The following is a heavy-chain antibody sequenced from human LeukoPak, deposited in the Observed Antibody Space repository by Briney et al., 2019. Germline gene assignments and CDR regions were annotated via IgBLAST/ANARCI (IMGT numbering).Heavy chain of an antibody. Sequence: GASVKVSCKVSGYTLTELSMHWVRQAPGQGLEWMGIINPSGGSTSYAQKFQGRVTMTRDMSTSTVYMELSSLRSEDTAVYYCARGGVVVVAAKFDPWGQGTLVTVSS. CDR3: ARGGVVVVAAKFDP. V-gene: IGHV1-46*01. CDR1: GYTLTELS. D-gene: IGHD2-15*01. J-gene: IGHJ5*02. CDR2: INPSGGST.